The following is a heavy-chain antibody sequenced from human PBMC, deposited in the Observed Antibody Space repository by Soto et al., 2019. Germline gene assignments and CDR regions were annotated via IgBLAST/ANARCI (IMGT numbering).Heavy chain of an antibody. CDR1: GGSISSYY. Sequence: SETLSLTCTVSGGSISSYYWSWILQPPWKGLEWIGYIYYSGSTNYNPSLKSRVTISVDTSKNQFSLKLSSVTAADTAVYYCAGLPRGAPYTYFDYWGQGTLVTVSS. J-gene: IGHJ4*02. V-gene: IGHV4-59*01. CDR2: IYYSGST. CDR3: AGLPRGAPYTYFDY. D-gene: IGHD1-26*01.